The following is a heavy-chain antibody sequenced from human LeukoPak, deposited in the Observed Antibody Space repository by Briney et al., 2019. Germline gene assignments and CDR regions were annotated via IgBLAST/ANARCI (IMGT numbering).Heavy chain of an antibody. V-gene: IGHV1-18*01. Sequence: GASVKVSCKASGYTFTSYGISWVRQAPGQGLEWMGWISAYNGNTNYAQKLQGRVTTTTDTSTSTAYMELRSLRSDDTAVYYCARAEVLLWFGELLKFGWFDPWGQGTLVTVSS. CDR2: ISAYNGNT. CDR3: ARAEVLLWFGELLKFGWFDP. J-gene: IGHJ5*02. CDR1: GYTFTSYG. D-gene: IGHD3-10*01.